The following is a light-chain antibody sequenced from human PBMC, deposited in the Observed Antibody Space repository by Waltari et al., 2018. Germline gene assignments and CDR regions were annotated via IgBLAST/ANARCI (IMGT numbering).Light chain of an antibody. Sequence: DIQMTQSPSTLSASVGDRVTITCKSSQSVLDSSNSKDYLAWYQQKPGQPPKLLIYWASTRESGVPDRFSGSGSGTDFTLTISSLQAEDVAVYYCQQYCTIPITFGQGARLEIK. CDR2: WAS. V-gene: IGKV4-1*01. J-gene: IGKJ5*01. CDR3: QQYCTIPIT. CDR1: QSVLDSSNSKDY.